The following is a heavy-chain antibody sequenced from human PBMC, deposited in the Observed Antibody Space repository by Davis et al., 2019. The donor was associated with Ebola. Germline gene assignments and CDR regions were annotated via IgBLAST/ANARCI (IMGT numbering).Heavy chain of an antibody. CDR2: INHSGST. V-gene: IGHV4-34*01. CDR3: ARDRVLEGGPWFRAPYYFDY. CDR1: GGSFSGYY. Sequence: MPSETLSLTCAVYGGSFSGYYWSWIRQPPGKGLEWIGEINHSGSTNYNPSLKSRVTISVDTSKNQFSLKLSSVTAADTAVYYCARDRVLEGGPWFRAPYYFDYWGQGTLVAVSS. D-gene: IGHD3-10*01. J-gene: IGHJ4*02.